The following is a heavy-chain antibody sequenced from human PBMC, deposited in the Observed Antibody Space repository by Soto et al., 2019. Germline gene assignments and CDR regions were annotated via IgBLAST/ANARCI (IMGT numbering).Heavy chain of an antibody. CDR1: GGSISSSNW. Sequence: QVQLQESGPGLVKPSGTLSLTCAVSGGSISSSNWWSWVRQPPGKGLEWIGEVYQSGSTNYNPSLKSRVTLSLXKPKNQCSLKLSSVTAADTAVYYCARVLGNDAFDIWCQGTLVTVSS. J-gene: IGHJ3*02. V-gene: IGHV4-4*02. D-gene: IGHD7-27*01. CDR2: VYQSGST. CDR3: ARVLGNDAFDI.